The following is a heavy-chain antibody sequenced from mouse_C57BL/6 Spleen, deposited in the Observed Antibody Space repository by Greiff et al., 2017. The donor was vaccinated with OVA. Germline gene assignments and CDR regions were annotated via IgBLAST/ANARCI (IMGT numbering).Heavy chain of an antibody. CDR1: GYTFTSYW. D-gene: IGHD1-1*01. CDR3: AATVVADYYAMDY. J-gene: IGHJ4*01. V-gene: IGHV1-61*01. Sequence: VQLQQPGAELVRPGSSVKLSCKASGYTFTSYWMDWVKQRPGQGLEWIGNIYPSDSETHYNQKFKDKATLTVDKSSSTAYMQLSSLTSEDSAVYYCAATVVADYYAMDYWGQGTSVTVSS. CDR2: IYPSDSET.